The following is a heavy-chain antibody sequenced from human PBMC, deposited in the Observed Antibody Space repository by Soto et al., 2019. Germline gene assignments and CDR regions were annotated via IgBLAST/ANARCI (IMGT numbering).Heavy chain of an antibody. CDR3: ARSEGSTSLNYYYYYGMDV. Sequence: GESLKISCKGSGYSFTSYWIGWVRQMPGKGLEWMGIIYPGDSDTRYSPSFQGQVTISADKSISTAYLQWSSLKASDTAMYYCARSEGSTSLNYYYYYGMDVWGQGTTVTVSS. CDR2: IYPGDSDT. J-gene: IGHJ6*02. CDR1: GYSFTSYW. V-gene: IGHV5-51*01. D-gene: IGHD2-2*01.